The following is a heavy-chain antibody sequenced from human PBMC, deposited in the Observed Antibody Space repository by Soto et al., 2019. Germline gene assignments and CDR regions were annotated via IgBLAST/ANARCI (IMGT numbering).Heavy chain of an antibody. CDR1: GYTLTELS. Sequence: QVQLVQSGAEVKKPGASVKVSCKVSGYTLTELSMHWVRQAPGKGLEWMGGFDPEDGETIYAQKFQGRVTMTEDTSTDTADRELSSLRSEDTAVYYWATGVYSSSWYLVPPLFDWGQGTLVTVSS. CDR2: FDPEDGET. CDR3: ATGVYSSSWYLVPPLFD. J-gene: IGHJ4*02. V-gene: IGHV1-24*01. D-gene: IGHD6-13*01.